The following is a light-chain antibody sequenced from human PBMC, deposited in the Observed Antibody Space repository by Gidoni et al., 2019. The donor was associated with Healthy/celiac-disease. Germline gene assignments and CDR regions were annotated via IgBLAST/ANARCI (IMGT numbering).Light chain of an antibody. V-gene: IGKV3-15*01. Sequence: EIVMTQSPATLSVSPGERATISCRASQSVSSNLAWYQQKPGQAPRLLIYGASTRATGIPARFSGSGSGTEFTLTISSLQSEDFAVYYCQQYNYWPPLTFGQGTKVEIK. CDR1: QSVSSN. CDR3: QQYNYWPPLT. CDR2: GAS. J-gene: IGKJ1*01.